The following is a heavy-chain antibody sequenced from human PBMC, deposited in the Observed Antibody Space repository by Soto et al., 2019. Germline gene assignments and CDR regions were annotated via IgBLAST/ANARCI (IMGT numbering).Heavy chain of an antibody. CDR1: GGTFSSYA. V-gene: IGHV1-69*06. J-gene: IGHJ3*02. CDR3: AREGCSGGSCSVDAFDI. D-gene: IGHD2-15*01. Sequence: QVQLVQSGAEVKKPGSSVKVSCKASGGTFSSYAISWVRQAPGQGLEWMGGIIPIFGTANYAQKFQGRVMITADKSTSTAYMELSSLRSEDTAVYYCAREGCSGGSCSVDAFDIWGQGTMVTVSS. CDR2: IIPIFGTA.